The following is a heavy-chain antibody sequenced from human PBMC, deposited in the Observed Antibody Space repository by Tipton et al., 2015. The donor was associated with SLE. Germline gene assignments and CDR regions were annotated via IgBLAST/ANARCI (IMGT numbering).Heavy chain of an antibody. CDR1: GGSFSGYY. CDR3: ARAYAGDVDY. J-gene: IGHJ4*02. V-gene: IGHV4-34*01. CDR2: INHSGST. Sequence: TLSLTCAVYGGSFSGYYWSWIRQPPGKGLEWIGEINHSGSTNYNPSLKSRVTITVDTSKNQFSLKLSSVTAADTAVYYCARAYAGDVDYWGQGTLVTVPS. D-gene: IGHD2-2*01.